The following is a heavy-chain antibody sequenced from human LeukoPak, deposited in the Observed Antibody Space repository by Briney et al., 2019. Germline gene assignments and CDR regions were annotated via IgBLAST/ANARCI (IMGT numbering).Heavy chain of an antibody. CDR1: GFTFSSYS. CDR2: ISSSSSTI. Sequence: PGGSLRLSCAASGFTFSSYSMNWVRQAPGKGLEWVSYISSSSSTIYYADSVKGRFTISRDNAKNSLYLQMNSLRAEDTAVYYCARDLVLGATDYWGQGTLVTVSS. V-gene: IGHV3-48*01. CDR3: ARDLVLGATDY. D-gene: IGHD1-26*01. J-gene: IGHJ4*02.